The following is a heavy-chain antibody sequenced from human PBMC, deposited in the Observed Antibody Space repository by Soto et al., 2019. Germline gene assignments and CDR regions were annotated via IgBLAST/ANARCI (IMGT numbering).Heavy chain of an antibody. V-gene: IGHV3-53*01. CDR2: LYSGGTT. Sequence: GGSLRLSCEASGFSFSSFAMNWVRQAPGKGLEWVSILYSGGTTYYADSVKGRFTFSRDNAANTVFLQMNNLRVEDTAVYYCVRDRGGSYWLDPWGQGTLVTVSS. CDR1: GFSFSSFA. CDR3: VRDRGGSYWLDP. J-gene: IGHJ5*02. D-gene: IGHD1-26*01.